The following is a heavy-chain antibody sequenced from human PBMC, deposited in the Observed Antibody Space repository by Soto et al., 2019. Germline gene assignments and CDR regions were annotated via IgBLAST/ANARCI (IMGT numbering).Heavy chain of an antibody. CDR2: INSDGSGT. Sequence: VGPLRLSCAASGITFSSYWLHWVRQAPGEGLVGVSGINSDGSGTRYVDSVKGRFTISRDNAKNTLYLQMNSLRAEDTAVYYCANFGSGVPYWGQGTVVTVSS. D-gene: IGHD2-8*01. V-gene: IGHV3-74*01. CDR1: GITFSSYW. J-gene: IGHJ4*02. CDR3: ANFGSGVPY.